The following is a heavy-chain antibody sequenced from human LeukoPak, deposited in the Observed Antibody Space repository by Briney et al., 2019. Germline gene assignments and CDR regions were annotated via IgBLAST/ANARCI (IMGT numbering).Heavy chain of an antibody. Sequence: PGGSLRLSCAASEFTVSSNYMSWVRQAPGKGLEWVSVIYSGGSTYYADSVKGRSTISRDNSKNTLYLQMNSLRAEDTAVYYCARDYPYYYGSGSSYDAFDIWGQGTMVTVSS. J-gene: IGHJ3*02. CDR1: EFTVSSNY. D-gene: IGHD3-10*01. CDR3: ARDYPYYYGSGSSYDAFDI. CDR2: IYSGGST. V-gene: IGHV3-66*01.